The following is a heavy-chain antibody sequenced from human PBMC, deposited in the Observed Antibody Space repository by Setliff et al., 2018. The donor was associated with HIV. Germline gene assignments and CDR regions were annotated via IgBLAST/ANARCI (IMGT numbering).Heavy chain of an antibody. J-gene: IGHJ1*01. V-gene: IGHV4-38-2*02. CDR1: GYSISSGYY. CDR3: ARYRMSSSWYDYFQH. CDR2: IYHSGST. D-gene: IGHD6-13*01. Sequence: SETLSLTCTVSGYSISSGYYWGWIRQPPGKGLEWIGSIYHSGSTYYNPSLKSRVTISVDTSKNQFSLKLSSVTAADTAVYYCARYRMSSSWYDYFQHWGRGTLVTVSS.